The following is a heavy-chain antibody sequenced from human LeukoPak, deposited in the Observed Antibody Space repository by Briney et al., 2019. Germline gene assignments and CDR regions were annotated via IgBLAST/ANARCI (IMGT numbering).Heavy chain of an antibody. CDR2: ISGSGGST. J-gene: IGHJ4*02. CDR3: ARAWDYGSGSSPIDY. V-gene: IGHV3-23*01. D-gene: IGHD3-10*01. Sequence: GGSLRLSCAASGFTFSSYAMSWVRQAPGKGLEWVSAISGSGGSTYYADSVKGRFTISRDNSKNTLYLQMNSLRAEDTAVYYCARAWDYGSGSSPIDYWGQGTLVTVSS. CDR1: GFTFSSYA.